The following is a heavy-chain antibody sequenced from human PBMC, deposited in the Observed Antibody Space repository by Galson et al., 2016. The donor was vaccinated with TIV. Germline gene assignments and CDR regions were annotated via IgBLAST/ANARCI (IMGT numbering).Heavy chain of an antibody. Sequence: SETLSLTCTVSGGSISSDIYYWPWIRQPPGKGLEWIASIYYTGSTYYNPSLRSRVSIALDPPKNQFSLKLTSVTAADTAVYYCAGRTHYDSSGYSGAFDVWGQGTMVPVSS. CDR2: IYYTGST. CDR3: AGRTHYDSSGYSGAFDV. V-gene: IGHV4-39*01. CDR1: GGSISSDIYY. J-gene: IGHJ3*01. D-gene: IGHD3-22*01.